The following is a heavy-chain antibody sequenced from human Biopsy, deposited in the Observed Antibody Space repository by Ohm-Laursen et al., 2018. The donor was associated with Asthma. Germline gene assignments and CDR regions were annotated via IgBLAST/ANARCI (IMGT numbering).Heavy chain of an antibody. CDR3: ARADRYYYDSSGYTEWFDP. D-gene: IGHD3-22*01. V-gene: IGHV1-69*01. CDR1: GDSFSNYA. Sequence: ASSVKVSCKASGDSFSNYAISWVRQAPGQGLEWMGGLIPVLGTPDHAQMFEGRVTITADESTSTAYMELSSLRSEDTAVYYCARADRYYYDSSGYTEWFDPWGQETLVTVSS. J-gene: IGHJ5*02. CDR2: LIPVLGTP.